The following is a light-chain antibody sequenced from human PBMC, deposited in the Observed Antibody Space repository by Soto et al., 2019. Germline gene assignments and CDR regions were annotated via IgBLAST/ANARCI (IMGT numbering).Light chain of an antibody. CDR1: QSVSSSN. V-gene: IGKV3-20*01. Sequence: VLTQSPGTLSLSPGERATLSCRASQSVSSSNLAWYQKKPGQAPRVLIYGASTRATGIPDRFSGSGSGTDFTVTISRLEPEEFAVYYCQQYDNSPYTFGQGTNLEIK. CDR2: GAS. CDR3: QQYDNSPYT. J-gene: IGKJ2*01.